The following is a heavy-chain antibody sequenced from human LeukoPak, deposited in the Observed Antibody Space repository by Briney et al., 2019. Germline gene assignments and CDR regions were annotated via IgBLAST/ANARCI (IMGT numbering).Heavy chain of an antibody. CDR1: GFTFSSYS. V-gene: IGHV3-48*02. Sequence: GGSLRLSCAASGFTFSSYSINWVRQAPGKGLEWVSFITGSSSSIFYADSVKGRFTISRDNAKNLVYLQMNSLRDDDTAVYYSARARSGWYMDYWGQGTLVTVSS. D-gene: IGHD6-19*01. J-gene: IGHJ4*02. CDR3: ARARSGWYMDY. CDR2: ITGSSSSI.